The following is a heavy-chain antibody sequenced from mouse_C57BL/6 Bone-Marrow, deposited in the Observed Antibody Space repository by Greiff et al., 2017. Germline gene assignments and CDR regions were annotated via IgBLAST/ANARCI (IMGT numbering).Heavy chain of an antibody. V-gene: IGHV1-64*01. CDR3: ARRQLRPRGDYFDY. Sequence: VQLQQPGAELVKPGASVKLSCKASGYTFTSYWMHWVKQRPGQGLEWIGMIHPNSGSTNYNEKFKSKATLTVDKSSSTAYMQLSSLTSEDSAVYYCARRQLRPRGDYFDYWGQGTTLTVSS. CDR2: IHPNSGST. CDR1: GYTFTSYW. J-gene: IGHJ2*01. D-gene: IGHD3-2*02.